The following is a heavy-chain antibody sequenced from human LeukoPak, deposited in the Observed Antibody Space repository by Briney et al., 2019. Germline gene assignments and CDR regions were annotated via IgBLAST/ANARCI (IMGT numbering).Heavy chain of an antibody. CDR2: ISSRGGST. CDR3: ARAAYSSTWYSRYFDL. J-gene: IGHJ2*01. V-gene: IGHV3-23*01. Sequence: PGGSLRLSCAASGFTFSSYGMSWVRQALGKGLEWVSGISSRGGSTYFADSVKGRFTISRENAKNSLYLQMNSLRAGDTAVYYCARAAYSSTWYSRYFDLWGRGTLVTVSS. D-gene: IGHD6-13*01. CDR1: GFTFSSYG.